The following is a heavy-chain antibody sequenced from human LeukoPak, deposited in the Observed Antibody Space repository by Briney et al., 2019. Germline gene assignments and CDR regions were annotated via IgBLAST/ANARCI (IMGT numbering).Heavy chain of an antibody. J-gene: IGHJ4*02. CDR3: ARVDTAMALGGFGY. CDR2: ISYDGSNK. V-gene: IGHV3-30*04. Sequence: AGGSLRLSCAASGFTFSSYAMHWVRQAPGKGLEWVAVISYDGSNKYYADSVKGRFTISRDNSKNTLYLQMNSLRAEDTAVYYCARVDTAMALGGFGYWGQGTLVTVSS. CDR1: GFTFSSYA. D-gene: IGHD5-18*01.